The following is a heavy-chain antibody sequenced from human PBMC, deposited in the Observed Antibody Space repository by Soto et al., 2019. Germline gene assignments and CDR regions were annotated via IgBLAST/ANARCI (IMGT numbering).Heavy chain of an antibody. V-gene: IGHV4-61*01. Sequence: PSETLSLTCTVSGASVSSGNHYWSWVQQPPGKGLEWIGYIYHSGITNYNPSLKSRVTISADTSRNQFSLKVSSVTAADTAVYYCARGWDANSWGQGTLVTVS. CDR1: GASVSSGNHY. CDR3: ARGWDANS. J-gene: IGHJ4*02. D-gene: IGHD6-19*01. CDR2: IYHSGIT.